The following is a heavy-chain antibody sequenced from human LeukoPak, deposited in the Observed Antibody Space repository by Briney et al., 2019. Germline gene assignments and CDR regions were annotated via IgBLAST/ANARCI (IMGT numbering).Heavy chain of an antibody. V-gene: IGHV5-51*01. CDR3: ARLGYCSSASCYYGMDV. J-gene: IGHJ6*02. CDR2: IYPGDSDT. D-gene: IGHD2-2*01. Sequence: VESLKISCKASGYSFSTYWIALVRQMPGEGLEWMWIIYPGDSDTRYSPSLQGQVTISADKSISTAYLQWSSLKASDTAMYYCARLGYCSSASCYYGMDVWGQGTTVTVSS. CDR1: GYSFSTYW.